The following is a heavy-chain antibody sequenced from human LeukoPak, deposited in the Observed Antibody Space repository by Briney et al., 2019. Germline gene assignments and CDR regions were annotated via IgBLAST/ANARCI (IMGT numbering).Heavy chain of an antibody. V-gene: IGHV4-4*07. D-gene: IGHD2-15*01. CDR2: IYISGST. CDR3: ARALHPLPGTYFFDY. CDR1: GASIKSHY. J-gene: IGHJ4*02. Sequence: KPSETLSLTCSVSGASIKSHYGTWIRQPAGKGLEWIGRIYISGSTNYSPSLKSRVTMSVDTSKNQFSLNLISVTAADTAVYYCARALHPLPGTYFFDYWGQGTLVTVSS.